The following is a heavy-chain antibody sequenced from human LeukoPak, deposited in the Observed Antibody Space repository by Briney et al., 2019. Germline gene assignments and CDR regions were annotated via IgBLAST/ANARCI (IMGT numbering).Heavy chain of an antibody. CDR3: ARDLAAITTGSHNWFDP. J-gene: IGHJ5*02. Sequence: ASVSVSCKASGYTFTGYYMHWVRQAPGQGLEWTGWINPKSGGTNYAQKFQGRVTMTRDTSISTAFMELSRLTSDDTAVYYCARDLAAITTGSHNWFDPWGQGTLVTVSS. V-gene: IGHV1-2*02. D-gene: IGHD3-22*01. CDR2: INPKSGGT. CDR1: GYTFTGYY.